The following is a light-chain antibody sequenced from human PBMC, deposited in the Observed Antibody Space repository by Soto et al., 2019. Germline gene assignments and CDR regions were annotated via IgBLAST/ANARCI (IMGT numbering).Light chain of an antibody. CDR2: GNN. J-gene: IGLJ1*01. CDR3: GTWDSSLSLYV. V-gene: IGLV1-51*02. Sequence: QSVLTQPPSVSAAPGQKVTISCSGSSSNIGNNYVSWYQQLPGTAPKLLIYGNNKRPSGIPDRFSGSKSGTSATLGITGLQTGDEADYYCGTWDSSLSLYVFGTGTKVTVL. CDR1: SSNIGNNY.